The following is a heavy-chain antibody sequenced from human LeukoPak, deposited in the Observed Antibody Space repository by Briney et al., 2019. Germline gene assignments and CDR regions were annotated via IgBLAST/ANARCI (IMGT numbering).Heavy chain of an antibody. J-gene: IGHJ4*02. CDR2: ISGSGTST. CDR1: GFTFSSYA. D-gene: IGHD3-22*01. V-gene: IGHV3-23*01. CDR3: TKRPVVVITTPYFDY. Sequence: TGGSLRLSCAASGFTFSSYAMSWVRQAPGKGLEWVSTISGSGTSTYYADSVKGRFTISRGNSKNTLYLQMNSLRAEDTAVYYCTKRPVVVITTPYFDYWGQGTLVTVSS.